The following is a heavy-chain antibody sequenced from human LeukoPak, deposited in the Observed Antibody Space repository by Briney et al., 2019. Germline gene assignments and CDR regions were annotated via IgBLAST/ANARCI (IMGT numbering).Heavy chain of an antibody. Sequence: GGSLRLSCVVSGFSFSDSYMTWIRQTPGKGLESLAYISGSGHDIYYTDSVKGRFTISRDNAKDSLYLQMNGLRPEDTALYYCSTDPRLLIYWGHGTLVTVSS. D-gene: IGHD2-8*01. V-gene: IGHV3-11*01. CDR1: GFSFSDSY. J-gene: IGHJ4*01. CDR2: ISGSGHDI. CDR3: STDPRLLIY.